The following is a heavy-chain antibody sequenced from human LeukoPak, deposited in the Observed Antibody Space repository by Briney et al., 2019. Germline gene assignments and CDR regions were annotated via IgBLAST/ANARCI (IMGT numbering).Heavy chain of an antibody. V-gene: IGHV1-2*06. Sequence: ASVKVSCKASGYTFTGYYMHWVRQAPGQGLEWMGRINPNSGGTNYAQKFQGRVTMTRDTSISKAYMELSRLRSDDTAVYYCASQGWGSGSYRIDYWGQGTLVTVSS. J-gene: IGHJ4*02. CDR2: INPNSGGT. CDR1: GYTFTGYY. CDR3: ASQGWGSGSYRIDY. D-gene: IGHD1-26*01.